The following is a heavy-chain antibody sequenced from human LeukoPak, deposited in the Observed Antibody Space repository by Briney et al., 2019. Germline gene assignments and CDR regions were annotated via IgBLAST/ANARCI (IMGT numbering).Heavy chain of an antibody. CDR3: ARVWEGAMVRGATALSD. CDR2: ISSGSSYI. J-gene: IGHJ4*02. Sequence: PGGSLRLSCAASGFTFSSYSMNWVRQAPGKGLEWVSSISSGSSYIFYADSVKGRFTISRDNAKNSLYLQMNSLRAEDTAVYYCARVWEGAMVRGATALSDWGQGTLVTVSS. D-gene: IGHD3-10*01. V-gene: IGHV3-21*01. CDR1: GFTFSSYS.